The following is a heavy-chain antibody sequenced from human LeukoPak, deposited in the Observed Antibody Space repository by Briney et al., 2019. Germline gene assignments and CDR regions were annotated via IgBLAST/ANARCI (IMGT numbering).Heavy chain of an antibody. CDR2: IYYSGST. D-gene: IGHD6-13*01. V-gene: IGHV4-59*01. CDR1: GGSISSYY. J-gene: IGHJ4*02. CDR3: ARAAAGQPYYFDY. Sequence: SETLSLTCTVSGGSISSYYWSWLRQSPGKGLEWIGYIYYSGSTNYNPSLKSRVTISVDTSKNQFSLKLSSVTAADTAVYYCARAAAGQPYYFDYWGQGTLVTVSS.